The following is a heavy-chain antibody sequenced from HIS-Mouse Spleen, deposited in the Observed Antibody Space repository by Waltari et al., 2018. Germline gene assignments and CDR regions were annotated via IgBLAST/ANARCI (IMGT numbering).Heavy chain of an antibody. D-gene: IGHD6-13*01. Sequence: QLQLQESGPGLVKPSETLSLTCTVSGGSISSISYYWGWIRQPPGKGLEWIGSIYYSGSNYHNPPLKSRVTISVDTSKNQFSRKLSSVTAADTAVYYCAREIPYSSSWYDWYFDLWGRGTLVTVSS. CDR1: GGSISSISYY. CDR2: IYYSGSN. J-gene: IGHJ2*01. CDR3: AREIPYSSSWYDWYFDL. V-gene: IGHV4-39*07.